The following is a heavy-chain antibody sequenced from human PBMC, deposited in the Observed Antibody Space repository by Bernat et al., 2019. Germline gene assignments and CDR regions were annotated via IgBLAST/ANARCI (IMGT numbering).Heavy chain of an antibody. D-gene: IGHD1-14*01. Sequence: EVQLVESGGGLVKPGGSLRLSCAASGFTFSNAWMNWVRQAPGKGLEWVGRIKSKTDGGTTDYAAPVKGRFTISRDDSKNTLYLQMNSLRAEDTAVYYCAREVWAGEDYWGQGTLVTVSS. CDR2: IKSKTDGGTT. CDR1: GFTFSNAW. CDR3: AREVWAGEDY. V-gene: IGHV3-15*07. J-gene: IGHJ4*02.